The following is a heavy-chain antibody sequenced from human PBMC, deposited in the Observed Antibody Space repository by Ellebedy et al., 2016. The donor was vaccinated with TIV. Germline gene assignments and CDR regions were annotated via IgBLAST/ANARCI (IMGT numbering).Heavy chain of an antibody. V-gene: IGHV3-48*03. D-gene: IGHD7-27*01. CDR3: ARDVNWALDY. J-gene: IGHJ4*02. Sequence: GESLKISCAASGFTFRSHEMNWVRQAQGKGLEWVSYITFIGKTTHYADSVRGRFTISRDNAKNSLYLQMNSLRVEDTAVYYCARDVNWALDYWGQGILVTVSS. CDR2: ITFIGKTT. CDR1: GFTFRSHE.